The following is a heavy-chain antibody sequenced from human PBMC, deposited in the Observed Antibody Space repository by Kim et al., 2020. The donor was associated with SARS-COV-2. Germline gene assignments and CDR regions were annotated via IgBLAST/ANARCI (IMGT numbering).Heavy chain of an antibody. Sequence: SVKGRFTSSRDDSESTAYLQMNILKTEDTAVYYCTRIPGTPLAFWDAFDVWGQGTMVTVSS. D-gene: IGHD1-1*01. J-gene: IGHJ3*01. V-gene: IGHV3-73*01. CDR3: TRIPGTPLAFWDAFDV.